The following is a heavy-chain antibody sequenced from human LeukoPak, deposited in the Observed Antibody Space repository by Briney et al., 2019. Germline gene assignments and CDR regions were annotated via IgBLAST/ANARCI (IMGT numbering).Heavy chain of an antibody. Sequence: PSETLSLTCHVSGDSLSSSRFSWSWIRQPAGKGLEWIGRIYATGNTYYNPSLKSRVTISVDTSKNQFSLKLSSVTAADTAVYYCARETSQKGAHYMDVWGKGTTVTISS. CDR1: GDSLSSSRFS. V-gene: IGHV4-61*10. CDR3: ARETSQKGAHYMDV. J-gene: IGHJ6*03. CDR2: IYATGNT. D-gene: IGHD3-16*01.